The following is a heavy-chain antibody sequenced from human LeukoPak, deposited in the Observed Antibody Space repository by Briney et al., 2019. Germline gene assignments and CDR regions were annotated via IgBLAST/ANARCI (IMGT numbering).Heavy chain of an antibody. CDR2: ISAYNGNT. D-gene: IGHD5-12*01. CDR1: GYTFTGYY. Sequence: GASVKVSCKASGYTFTGYYMHWVRQAPGQGLEWMGWISAYNGNTNYAQKLQGRVTMTTDTSTSTAYMELRSLRSDDTAVYYCASISGYDPYYYYYGMDVWGQGTTVTVSS. J-gene: IGHJ6*02. CDR3: ASISGYDPYYYYYGMDV. V-gene: IGHV1-18*04.